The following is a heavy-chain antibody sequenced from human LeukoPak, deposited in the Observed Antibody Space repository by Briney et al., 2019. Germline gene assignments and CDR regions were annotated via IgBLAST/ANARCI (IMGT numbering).Heavy chain of an antibody. CDR1: GFPFSNYA. Sequence: QPGGSLELSCAASGFPFSNYAMSWVRQAPGKGLEWVSAISGAGFTTYYADSVKGRFTISRDNSKNTLYLQMYNLRAEDTATYYCVKDQRYFDSGQGILVTVSS. V-gene: IGHV3-23*01. J-gene: IGHJ4*02. CDR3: VKDQRYFD. D-gene: IGHD3-9*01. CDR2: ISGAGFTT.